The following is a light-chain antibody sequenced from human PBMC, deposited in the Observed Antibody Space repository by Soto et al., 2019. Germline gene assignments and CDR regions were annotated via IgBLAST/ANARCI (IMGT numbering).Light chain of an antibody. Sequence: VMTQAPAILSVSPGERATLSFRASQSVGINVAFYQQKPGQAPRLLIYGASTRATGSPDRFSASGSATEFTLTISSLLSEDFAVYYCQQYNDWPRTFGQGTKVDIK. CDR1: QSVGIN. CDR2: GAS. J-gene: IGKJ1*01. CDR3: QQYNDWPRT. V-gene: IGKV3-15*01.